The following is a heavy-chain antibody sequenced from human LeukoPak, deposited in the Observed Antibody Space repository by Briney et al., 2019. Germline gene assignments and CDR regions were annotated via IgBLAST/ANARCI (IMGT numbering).Heavy chain of an antibody. CDR1: GGSITSGPHY. CDR3: ARGTKSPRTTVLTSFWYFDL. D-gene: IGHD1-14*01. J-gene: IGHJ2*01. CDR2: VQTTGSL. Sequence: SQTLSLTCTVSGGSITSGPHYWNWIRQSAEKGLEWIGRVQTTGSLDYNPSLKSRVTISMDTSTNHFSLMMNSLTTTDTAVYYCARGTKSPRTTVLTSFWYFDLWGRGTLVTVSS. V-gene: IGHV4-61*02.